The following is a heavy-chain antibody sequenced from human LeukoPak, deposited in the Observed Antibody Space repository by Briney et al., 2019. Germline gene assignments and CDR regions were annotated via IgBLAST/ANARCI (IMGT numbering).Heavy chain of an antibody. CDR1: GFTFSSYW. Sequence: GGSLRLSCAASGFTFSSYWMSWVRQAPGKGLEWVASIKQDGSEKHYVDSVRGRCTISRDNAKNSLYLQMNSLRVEDTALYYCARSYSTGWYPNHFDYWGQGTLVTVSS. J-gene: IGHJ4*02. V-gene: IGHV3-7*03. CDR3: ARSYSTGWYPNHFDY. CDR2: IKQDGSEK. D-gene: IGHD6-19*01.